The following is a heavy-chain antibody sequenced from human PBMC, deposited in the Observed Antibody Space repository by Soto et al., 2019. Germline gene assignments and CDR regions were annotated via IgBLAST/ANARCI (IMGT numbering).Heavy chain of an antibody. V-gene: IGHV4-34*01. CDR3: ARNEDYDSSGPLYV. J-gene: IGHJ6*02. CDR1: GGSFSGYY. Sequence: ETLSLTRAVYGGSFSGYYWTWIRQPPGTGLEWIGEINHSGSTNYNPSLKSRVTISVDTSKNQFSLKLSSVTAADTAVYYCARNEDYDSSGPLYVWGQGTTVTVSS. CDR2: INHSGST. D-gene: IGHD3-22*01.